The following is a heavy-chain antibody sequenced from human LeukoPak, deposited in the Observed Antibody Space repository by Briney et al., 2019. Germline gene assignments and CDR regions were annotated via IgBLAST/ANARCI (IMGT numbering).Heavy chain of an antibody. Sequence: ASVTVSYTASGYTFTGYYMHWVRQAPGQGLEWMGWINPNSGGTNYAQKFQGRVTVTRDTSISTAYMELSRLRSDDTAVYYCARDLEYYDSSLCLGYWGQGTLVTVSS. V-gene: IGHV1-2*02. CDR2: INPNSGGT. J-gene: IGHJ4*02. D-gene: IGHD3-22*01. CDR3: ARDLEYYDSSLCLGY. CDR1: GYTFTGYY.